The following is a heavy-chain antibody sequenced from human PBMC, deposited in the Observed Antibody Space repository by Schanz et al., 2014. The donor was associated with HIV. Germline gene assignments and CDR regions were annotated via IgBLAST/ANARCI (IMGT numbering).Heavy chain of an antibody. CDR3: AKGGFDWSTKKPVRFDS. J-gene: IGHJ4*02. CDR2: IIPIFGTI. CDR1: GGTFSGNA. D-gene: IGHD3-9*01. Sequence: QVQLVQSGAEVKKPGSSVKVSCKASGGTFSGNAISWVRQAPGQGLEWMGGIIPIFGTINYAQKFQGRLTTTADESTSTFYMELSSLRFDDTAVYYCAKGGFDWSTKKPVRFDSWGQGTLVTVSS. V-gene: IGHV1-69*01.